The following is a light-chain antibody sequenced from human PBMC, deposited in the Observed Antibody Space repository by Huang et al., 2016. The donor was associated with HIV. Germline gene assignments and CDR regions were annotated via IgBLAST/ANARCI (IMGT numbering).Light chain of an antibody. CDR1: QSVTKY. CDR3: QQSYRLPRT. J-gene: IGKJ2*02. CDR2: GAS. V-gene: IGKV1-39*01. Sequence: DIQMTQSPSSLSASVGDRVIITCRASQSVTKYLTWYQHMPGKAPKLLVYGASTLQGGVSSRFSGSGSGTEFTLSISSLQPEDAATYYCQQSYRLPRTCGQGTSLEI.